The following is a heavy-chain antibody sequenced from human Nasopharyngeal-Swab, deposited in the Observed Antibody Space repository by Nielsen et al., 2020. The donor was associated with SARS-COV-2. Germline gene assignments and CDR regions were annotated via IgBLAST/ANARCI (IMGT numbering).Heavy chain of an antibody. J-gene: IGHJ6*03. Sequence: VSQAPGKGLGWVSYISSSSSTIYYADSVKGRFTISRDNAKNSLYLQMNSLRAEDTAVYYCASRQNVLRFLEWSSYYYYYYMDVWGKGTTVTVSS. V-gene: IGHV3-48*01. CDR3: ASRQNVLRFLEWSSYYYYYYMDV. CDR2: ISSSSSTI. D-gene: IGHD3-3*01.